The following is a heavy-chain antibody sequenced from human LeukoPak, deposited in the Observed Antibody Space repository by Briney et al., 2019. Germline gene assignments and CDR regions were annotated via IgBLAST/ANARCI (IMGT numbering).Heavy chain of an antibody. D-gene: IGHD3-22*01. CDR3: ARAFTMIVVVPDY. Sequence: SVKVSCKASGGTSSSYAISWVRQAPGQGLEWMGRIIPILGIANYAQKFQGRVTITADKSTSTAYMELSSLRSEDTAVYYCARAFTMIVVVPDYWGQGTLVTVSS. V-gene: IGHV1-69*04. CDR2: IIPILGIA. CDR1: GGTSSSYA. J-gene: IGHJ4*02.